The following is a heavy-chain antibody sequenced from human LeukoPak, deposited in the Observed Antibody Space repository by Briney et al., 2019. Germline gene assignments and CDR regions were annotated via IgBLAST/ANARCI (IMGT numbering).Heavy chain of an antibody. J-gene: IGHJ4*02. CDR3: ARSHHTYYYGSGSYSEGPFDY. CDR2: IKQDGSEK. Sequence: GGSLRLSCAASGFTFSSYWMSWVRQAPGKGLEWVANIKQDGSEKYYVDSVKGRFTISRGNAKNSLYLQMNSLRAEDTAVYYCARSHHTYYYGSGSYSEGPFDYWGQGTLVTVSS. V-gene: IGHV3-7*03. D-gene: IGHD3-10*01. CDR1: GFTFSSYW.